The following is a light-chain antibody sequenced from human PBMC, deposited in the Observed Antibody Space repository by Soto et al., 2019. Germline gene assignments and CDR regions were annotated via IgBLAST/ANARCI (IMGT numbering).Light chain of an antibody. CDR2: AAS. CDR3: QQSYNFPRT. V-gene: IGKV1-39*01. CDR1: QGINDY. J-gene: IGKJ1*01. Sequence: DIQITQSPSSLSASVGARVTITCRTSQGINDYLNWYQMKPGEAPKLLIYAASALQSGIPSRFSGSASGTEFTLTITSLQPEDFATYYCQQSYNFPRTFGQGTKVDIK.